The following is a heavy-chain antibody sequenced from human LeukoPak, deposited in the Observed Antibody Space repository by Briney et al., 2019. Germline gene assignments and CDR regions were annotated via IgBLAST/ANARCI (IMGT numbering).Heavy chain of an antibody. CDR1: GGSFSGYY. V-gene: IGHV4-34*01. CDR2: INHSGST. Sequence: SETLSLTCAVYGGSFSGYYWSWIRQPPGKGLEWIGEINHSGSTNYNPSLKSRVTISVDTSKNQFSLKLSSVTAAGTAVYYCARRSSKRFNWYFDLWGRGTLVTVSS. J-gene: IGHJ2*01. CDR3: ARRSSKRFNWYFDL. D-gene: IGHD5-24*01.